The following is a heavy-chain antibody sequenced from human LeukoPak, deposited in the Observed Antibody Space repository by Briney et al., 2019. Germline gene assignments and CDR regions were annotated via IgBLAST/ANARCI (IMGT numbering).Heavy chain of an antibody. CDR2: ISGSGGST. CDR1: GFTFSSYA. Sequence: PGGSLRLSCAASGFTFSSYAMSWVRQAPGKGLEWVSAISGSGGSTYYADSVKGRFTISRDNSKNTLYLQMNSLRAEDTAVYYCAKDLGSIPIRWGYSWDYWGQGTLVTVSS. D-gene: IGHD5-18*01. V-gene: IGHV3-23*01. CDR3: AKDLGSIPIRWGYSWDY. J-gene: IGHJ4*02.